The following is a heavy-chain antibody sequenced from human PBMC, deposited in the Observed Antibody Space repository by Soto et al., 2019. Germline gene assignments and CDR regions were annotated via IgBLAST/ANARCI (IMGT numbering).Heavy chain of an antibody. CDR1: GGSISSSSYY. Sequence: PSETLSLTCTVSGGSISSSSYYWGWIRQPPGKGLEWIGSIYYSGSTYYNPSLKSRVTISVDTSKNQFSLKLSSVTAADTAVYYCARQNYDILAGYSSSVDYWGQGTLVTVSS. V-gene: IGHV4-39*01. J-gene: IGHJ4*02. CDR3: ARQNYDILAGYSSSVDY. CDR2: IYYSGST. D-gene: IGHD3-9*01.